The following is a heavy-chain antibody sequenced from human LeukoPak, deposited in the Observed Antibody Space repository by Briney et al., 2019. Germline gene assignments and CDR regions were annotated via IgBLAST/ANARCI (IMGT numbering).Heavy chain of an antibody. V-gene: IGHV1-2*04. CDR3: AGDPSDYYASE. CDR2: INPNSGGT. Sequence: AASVKVSCKASGYTFTGYYMHWVRQAPGQGLEWMGWINPNSGGTNYAQKFQGWVTMTRDTSISTAYMELRSLKSEDTAVYYCAGDPSDYYASEWGQGTLVTVSS. D-gene: IGHD3-10*01. J-gene: IGHJ4*02. CDR1: GYTFTGYY.